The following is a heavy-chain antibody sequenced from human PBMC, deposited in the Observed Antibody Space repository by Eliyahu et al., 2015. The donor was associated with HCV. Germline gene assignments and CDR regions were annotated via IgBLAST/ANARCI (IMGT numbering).Heavy chain of an antibody. D-gene: IGHD4-17*01. CDR1: GYNFIAYY. J-gene: IGHJ4*02. CDR2: INPVSGAP. CDR3: AKEGPVNGMNGDFSFHF. V-gene: IGHV1-2*05. Sequence: QVQLMQSGAEVKKPGASVKVSCKTSGYNFIAYYLHWVRQAPGQGLEWMGRINPVSGAPSYAQSFQGRVTMTRDTSVTTAYMELGGLTSDDTGVYYCAKEGPVNGMNGDFSFHFWGQGTLITVSS.